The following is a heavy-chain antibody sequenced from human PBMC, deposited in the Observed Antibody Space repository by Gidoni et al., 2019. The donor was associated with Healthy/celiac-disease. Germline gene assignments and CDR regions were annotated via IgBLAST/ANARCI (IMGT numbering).Heavy chain of an antibody. CDR3: TRYDILTGSYFTGVFDI. Sequence: EVQLVESGGGVVRPGGSLRLSCPASGFPFDAYCMSWVRQAPGKGLEWVSGINWNGGSTGYADSVKGRFTISRDNAKNSLYLQMNSLRAEDTALYYCTRYDILTGSYFTGVFDIWGQGTMVTVSS. J-gene: IGHJ3*02. D-gene: IGHD3-9*01. CDR1: GFPFDAYC. CDR2: INWNGGST. V-gene: IGHV3-20*04.